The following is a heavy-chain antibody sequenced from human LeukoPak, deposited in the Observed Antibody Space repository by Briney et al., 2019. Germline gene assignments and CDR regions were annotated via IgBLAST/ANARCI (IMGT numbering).Heavy chain of an antibody. Sequence: GGSLRLSCVLSGFTVSSTYISWFRQTPGKGLEWVSVIFTTGTTYYADSVKGRFTLSRDNFENTVHLQMSSLTAEDTAVYYCAGDRRTSGWYASWGQGTLVTVSS. D-gene: IGHD1-26*01. CDR3: AGDRRTSGWYAS. CDR1: GFTVSSTY. J-gene: IGHJ5*01. CDR2: IFTTGTT. V-gene: IGHV3-53*01.